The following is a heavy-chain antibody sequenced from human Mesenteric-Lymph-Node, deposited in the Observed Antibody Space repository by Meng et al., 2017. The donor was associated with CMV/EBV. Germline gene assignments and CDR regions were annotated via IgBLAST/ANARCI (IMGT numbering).Heavy chain of an antibody. D-gene: IGHD2-2*01. CDR1: GFTVSGSA. Sequence: ETLSLTCAASGFTVSGSAMHWVRQASGKGLEWVGLIRSKANNYATAYAASVKGRFTISRDNSKNTAYLQMNTLNTEDTAVYYCTRHCSSTSCYPGDAFDIWGQGTMVTVSS. CDR2: IRSKANNYAT. J-gene: IGHJ3*02. CDR3: TRHCSSTSCYPGDAFDI. V-gene: IGHV3-73*01.